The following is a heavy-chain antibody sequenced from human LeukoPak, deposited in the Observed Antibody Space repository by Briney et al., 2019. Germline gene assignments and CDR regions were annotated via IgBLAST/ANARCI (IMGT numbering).Heavy chain of an antibody. J-gene: IGHJ4*02. D-gene: IGHD1-26*01. CDR3: AKDRSGSSRKPVFDY. Sequence: PGGSLRLSCAASGFTFSSYAMSWVRQAPGKGLEWVSAISGSGGSTYYADSVKGRFTISRDNSKNTLYLQMNSLRAEDTAVYYCAKDRSGSSRKPVFDYWGQGTLVTVSS. V-gene: IGHV3-23*01. CDR1: GFTFSSYA. CDR2: ISGSGGST.